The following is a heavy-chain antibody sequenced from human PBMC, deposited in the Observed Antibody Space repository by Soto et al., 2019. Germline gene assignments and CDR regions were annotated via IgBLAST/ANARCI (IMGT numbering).Heavy chain of an antibody. CDR2: IYYSGRH. V-gene: IGHV4-31*03. D-gene: IGHD3-16*01. Sequence: QVQLQESGPGLVKPSQTLSLTCTVSGGSISSGGYYWSWIRQHPGKGLEWIGYIYYSGRHCYNPSLKSGLTIPRDTSKNQFYLKLSSVPAADTAVYYCASGAIVGGVRTGGGFDPWGQGTLVTVSS. CDR1: GGSISSGGYY. J-gene: IGHJ5*02. CDR3: ASGAIVGGVRTGGGFDP.